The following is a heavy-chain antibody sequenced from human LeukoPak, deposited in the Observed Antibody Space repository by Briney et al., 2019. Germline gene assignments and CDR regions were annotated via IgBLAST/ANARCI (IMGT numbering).Heavy chain of an antibody. J-gene: IGHJ4*02. V-gene: IGHV5-10-1*01. D-gene: IGHD3-22*01. CDR2: IDPSDSYT. Sequence: GESLKISCKGSGYSFTNYWVGWVRQLPGKGLEWMGRIDPSDSYTKYSPSFEGHVTLSADTSTTTAYLQWGSLKASDTAMYYCARHYYYDSSTVEYWGQGTLVTVSS. CDR3: ARHYYYDSSTVEY. CDR1: GYSFTNYW.